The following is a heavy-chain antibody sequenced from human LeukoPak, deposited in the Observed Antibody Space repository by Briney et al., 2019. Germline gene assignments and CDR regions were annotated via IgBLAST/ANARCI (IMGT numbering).Heavy chain of an antibody. D-gene: IGHD3-22*01. J-gene: IGHJ4*02. CDR1: GFTLSTYS. CDR3: ARDDNSGHVSL. Sequence: PGGSLRLSCAAPGFTLSTYSMNWVRQAPGKGLGWVSYITISSSYIYYADSVKGRFTISRDNAKNSLYLQMNSLRAEDTAVYYCARDDNSGHVSLWGQGTLVIVSS. V-gene: IGHV3-21*01. CDR2: ITISSSYI.